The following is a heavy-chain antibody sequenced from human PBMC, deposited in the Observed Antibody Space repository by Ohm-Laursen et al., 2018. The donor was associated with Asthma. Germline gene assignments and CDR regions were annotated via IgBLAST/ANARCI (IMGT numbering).Heavy chain of an antibody. CDR3: ARGRYCSGGSCYHGEFDY. D-gene: IGHD2-15*01. CDR2: IYHSGST. Sequence: SETLSLTCAVSGGSISSSNWWSWVRQPPGKGLEWIGEIYHSGSTNYNPSLKSRVTISVDKTKNQFSLKLSSVTAADTAVYYCARGRYCSGGSCYHGEFDYWGQGTLVTVSS. V-gene: IGHV4-4*02. J-gene: IGHJ4*02. CDR1: GGSISSSNW.